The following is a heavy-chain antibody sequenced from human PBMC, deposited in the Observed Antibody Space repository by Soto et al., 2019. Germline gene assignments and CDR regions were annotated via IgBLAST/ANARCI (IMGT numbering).Heavy chain of an antibody. J-gene: IGHJ4*02. CDR3: AKRPWNGQYYFDY. CDR1: GFTFNSYA. CDR2: ISGSGRST. V-gene: IGHV3-23*01. Sequence: EVQLLESGGGLVQPGGSLRLSCAASGFTFNSYAMSWVRQAPGKGLEWVSTISGSGRSTYYADSVKGRFTISRDNSKNALYLQMNSLRAEDTAVYYCAKRPWNGQYYFDYWGQGTLVTVSS. D-gene: IGHD1-1*01.